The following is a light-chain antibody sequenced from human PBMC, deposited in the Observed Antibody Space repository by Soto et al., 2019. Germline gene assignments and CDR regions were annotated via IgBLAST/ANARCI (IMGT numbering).Light chain of an antibody. J-gene: IGKJ1*01. CDR3: QQYGRSPWT. Sequence: EMVLPQSPGTLSLSPGEGSSLSCRASQSLPSRSLAWYQQKPGQDTRLLISGVYTRAADITDRFSGSGSETDFTLTIRRLEPEESAVYYCQQYGRSPWTFGQGTKLDIK. CDR2: GVY. V-gene: IGKV3-20*01. CDR1: QSLPSRS.